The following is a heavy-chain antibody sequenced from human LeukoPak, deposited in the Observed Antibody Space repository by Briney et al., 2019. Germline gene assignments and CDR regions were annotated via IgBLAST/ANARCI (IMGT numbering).Heavy chain of an antibody. CDR3: AAASQLPYSGNANWFDP. J-gene: IGHJ5*02. V-gene: IGHV1-58*02. CDR2: IVVDSGNT. D-gene: IGHD5-12*01. CDR1: GSTFINSA. Sequence: GASVKVSCKASGSTFINSAIQWVRQARGQRLEWIGWIVVDSGNTNYAQKFQERVTITRDMYTGTAYMDLSSLRSEDTAVYYCAAASQLPYSGNANWFDPWGQGTLVTVSS.